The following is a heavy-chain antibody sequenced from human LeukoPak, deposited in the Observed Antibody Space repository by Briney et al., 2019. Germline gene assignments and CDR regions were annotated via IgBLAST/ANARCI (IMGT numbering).Heavy chain of an antibody. CDR1: GFTFSSYA. Sequence: GGSLRLSCAASGFTFSSYAMSWVRQAPGKGLEWVSVISGSGGSTYYADSVKGRFTISRDNSKNTLYLQMNSLRAEDTAVYYCAKVTYPYGDNSFDYWGQGTLVTVSS. CDR2: ISGSGGST. CDR3: AKVTYPYGDNSFDY. D-gene: IGHD4-17*01. J-gene: IGHJ4*02. V-gene: IGHV3-23*01.